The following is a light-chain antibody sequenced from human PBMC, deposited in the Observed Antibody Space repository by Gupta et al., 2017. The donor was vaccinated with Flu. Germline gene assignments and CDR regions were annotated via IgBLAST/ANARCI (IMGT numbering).Light chain of an antibody. CDR1: RSNAGSNY. V-gene: IGLV1-51*01. J-gene: IGLJ2*01. CDR2: DND. CDR3: GTWDSSLSAVV. Sequence: SRSNAGSNYVSRYQQLPGTAPTLLIFDNDKRPSEIPDRFSGSKSGSSATLGITGLQTGDEADYYCGTWDSSLSAVVFGGGTKLTVL.